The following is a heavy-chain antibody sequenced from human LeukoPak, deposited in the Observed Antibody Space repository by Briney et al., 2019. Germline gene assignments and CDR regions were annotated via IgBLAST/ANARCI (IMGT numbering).Heavy chain of an antibody. Sequence: SETLSLTCTVSGGSISSSSYYWGWIRQPPGKGLEWIGSIYYSGSTYYNPSLKSRVTISVDTSKNQFSLKLSSVTAADTAVYYCARPGLNNWFDPWGQGTLVTVSS. CDR1: GGSISSSSYY. V-gene: IGHV4-39*01. CDR2: IYYSGST. D-gene: IGHD1-14*01. CDR3: ARPGLNNWFDP. J-gene: IGHJ5*02.